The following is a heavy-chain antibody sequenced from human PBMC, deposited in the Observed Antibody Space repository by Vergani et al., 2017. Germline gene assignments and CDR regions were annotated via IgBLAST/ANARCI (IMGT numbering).Heavy chain of an antibody. V-gene: IGHV3-23*01. J-gene: IGHJ4*02. D-gene: IGHD2/OR15-2a*01. Sequence: EVHLLESGGGQVEAGGSLRLSCVASGFTFRNSAMSWVRQTSGKGLEWVSAISGHGDMTYYADSVKGRFTISRDNSKNAVYLQMNSLKAEDRATYYCAKEERSTTSPFVGDWGQGTLVTV. CDR1: GFTFRNSA. CDR3: AKEERSTTSPFVGD. CDR2: ISGHGDMT.